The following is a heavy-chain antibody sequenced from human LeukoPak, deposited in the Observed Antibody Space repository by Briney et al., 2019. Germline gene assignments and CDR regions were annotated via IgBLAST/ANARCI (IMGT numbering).Heavy chain of an antibody. V-gene: IGHV3-23*01. CDR1: GFTFGGYA. J-gene: IGHJ4*02. CDR2: IGANGDRI. CDR3: ARDSNDYVDY. Sequence: GGSLRLSCAASGFTFGGYAMSWVRQAPGKGLEWVSSIGANGDRIYSADSVKGRLTISRDNAKNTLYLQMNSLRAEDTAVYYCARDSNDYVDYWGQGTLVTVSS.